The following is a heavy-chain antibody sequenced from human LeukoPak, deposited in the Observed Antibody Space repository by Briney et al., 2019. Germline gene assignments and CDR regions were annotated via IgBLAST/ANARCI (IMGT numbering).Heavy chain of an antibody. J-gene: IGHJ3*02. D-gene: IGHD3-22*01. Sequence: PGGSLRLSCAASGFTFSSYSMNWVRQAPGKGLEWVSSISSSSSYIYYADSVKGRLTISRDNAKNSLYLQMNSLRAEDTAVYYCARDLGVVVTIDAFDIWGQGTMVTVSS. CDR3: ARDLGVVVTIDAFDI. CDR2: ISSSSSYI. V-gene: IGHV3-21*01. CDR1: GFTFSSYS.